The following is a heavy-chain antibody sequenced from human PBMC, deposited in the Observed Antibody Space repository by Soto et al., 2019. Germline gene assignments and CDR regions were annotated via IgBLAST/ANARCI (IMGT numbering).Heavy chain of an antibody. CDR1: GFTFSSYA. CDR2: ISGSGGST. V-gene: IGHV3-23*01. CDR3: ARGIHYYYYMDV. J-gene: IGHJ6*03. Sequence: EVQLLESGGGLVQPGGSLRLSCAASGFTFSSYAMSWVRQAPGKGLEWVSAISGSGGSTYYADSVKGRFTISRDNSKNTLYLQMNSLRAEDTAVYYCARGIHYYYYMDVWGKGTTVTVSS.